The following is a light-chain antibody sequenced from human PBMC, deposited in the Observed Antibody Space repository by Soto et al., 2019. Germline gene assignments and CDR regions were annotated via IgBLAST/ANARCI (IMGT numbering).Light chain of an antibody. Sequence: QSVLTQPPSGSGAPGQRVTISCTGSSSNIGAGYDVHWYQQLPGTAPKLLIYGNSNRPSGVPDRFSGSKSGTSASLAITGLQAEDEADYYCQSYDSSLSGYVFGTGTKVNVL. CDR1: SSNIGAGYD. J-gene: IGLJ1*01. CDR3: QSYDSSLSGYV. CDR2: GNS. V-gene: IGLV1-40*01.